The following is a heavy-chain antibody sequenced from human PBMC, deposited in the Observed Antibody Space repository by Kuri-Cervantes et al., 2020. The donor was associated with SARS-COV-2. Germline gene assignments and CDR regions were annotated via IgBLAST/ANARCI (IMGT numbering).Heavy chain of an antibody. CDR2: IYHSGST. D-gene: IGHD5-24*01. J-gene: IGHJ4*02. CDR1: GDSLNSHY. V-gene: IGHV4-38-2*02. CDR3: ARVAGGVATTEYYFDY. Sequence: GSLRLSCSVSGDSLNSHYWGWIRQPPGKGLEWIGSIYHSGSTYYNPSLKSRVTISVDTSKNQFSLKLSSVTAADTAVYYCARVAGGVATTEYYFDYWGQGTLVTVSS.